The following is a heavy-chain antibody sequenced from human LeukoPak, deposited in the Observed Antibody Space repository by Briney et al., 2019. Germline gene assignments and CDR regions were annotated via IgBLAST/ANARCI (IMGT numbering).Heavy chain of an antibody. D-gene: IGHD1-26*01. Sequence: GSLRLSCAASGFTFSSYSMNWVRQAPGKGLEWVSSISSSSSYIYYADSVKGRFTISRDNAKNSLYLQMNSLRAEDTAVYYCARGMVGATGLDYWGQGTLVTVSS. CDR3: ARGMVGATGLDY. CDR1: GFTFSSYS. V-gene: IGHV3-21*01. CDR2: ISSSSSYI. J-gene: IGHJ4*02.